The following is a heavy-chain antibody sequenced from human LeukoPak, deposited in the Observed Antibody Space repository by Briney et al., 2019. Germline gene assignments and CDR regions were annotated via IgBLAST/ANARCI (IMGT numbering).Heavy chain of an antibody. CDR3: ARDQVHQLVPYNWFDP. Sequence: SETLSLTCIVSGYSISSGYYWGWIRQPPGKGLEWIGSIYHSGSTFYNPSLKSRVTISVDTSKNQFSLKLSSVTAADTAVYYCARDQVHQLVPYNWFDPWGQGTLVTVSS. D-gene: IGHD6-13*01. CDR2: IYHSGST. V-gene: IGHV4-38-2*02. J-gene: IGHJ5*02. CDR1: GYSISSGYY.